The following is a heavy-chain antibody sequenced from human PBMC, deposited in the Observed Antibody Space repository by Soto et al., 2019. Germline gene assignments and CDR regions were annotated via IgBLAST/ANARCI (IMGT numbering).Heavy chain of an antibody. J-gene: IGHJ4*02. CDR3: ARDTARGVAGTAWSY. Sequence: QVQLVQSGAEVNKPGASVKVSCKASGYTFTSYGISWVRQAPGQGLEWMGWISAYNGNTNYAQKLQGRVTMTTDTSTSTAYMELRSLRSDDTAVYYYARDTARGVAGTAWSYWGQGTLVTVSS. V-gene: IGHV1-18*01. CDR1: GYTFTSYG. CDR2: ISAYNGNT. D-gene: IGHD6-19*01.